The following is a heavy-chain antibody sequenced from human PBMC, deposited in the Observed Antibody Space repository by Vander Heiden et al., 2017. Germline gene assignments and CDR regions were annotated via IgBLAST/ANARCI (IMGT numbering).Heavy chain of an antibody. V-gene: IGHV1-69*01. CDR2: IIPIFGTA. J-gene: IGHJ6*02. CDR3: ARGKRWYSSSQYSFYYYYYGMDV. D-gene: IGHD6-13*01. Sequence: HVQLVQSGAEVKKPGPSVKVSCKASGGTFSSYAISWVRQAPGQGLEWMGGIIPIFGTANYAQKFQGRVTITADESTSTAYMELSSLRSEDTAVYYCARGKRWYSSSQYSFYYYYYGMDVWGQGTTVTVSS. CDR1: GGTFSSYA.